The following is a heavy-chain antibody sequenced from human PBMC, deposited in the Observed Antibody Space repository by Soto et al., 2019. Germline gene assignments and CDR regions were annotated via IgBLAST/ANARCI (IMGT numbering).Heavy chain of an antibody. CDR2: INNDGSGT. Sequence: GSLRLSCAASVFTFRNHWMHWVRQAPGKGLVWVSHINNDGSGTTYADSVKGRFTISRDNAENTIYLQMNSLRVEDTAVYYCTRDSSLSFDCWGQGALVTVSS. J-gene: IGHJ4*02. V-gene: IGHV3-74*01. CDR1: VFTFRNHW. CDR3: TRDSSLSFDC.